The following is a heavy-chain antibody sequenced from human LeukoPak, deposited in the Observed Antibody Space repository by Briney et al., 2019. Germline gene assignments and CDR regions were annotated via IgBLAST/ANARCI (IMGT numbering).Heavy chain of an antibody. D-gene: IGHD1-26*01. CDR2: IYYSGST. CDR3: ARLESFGGLLIDY. CDR1: GGSISSSSYY. V-gene: IGHV4-39*01. J-gene: IGHJ4*02. Sequence: SETLSLTCTVSGGSISSSSYYWGWIRQPPGKGLEWIGSIYYSGSTYYNPSLKSRVTISVDTSKNQFSLKLSSVTAADTAVYYCARLESFGGLLIDYWGQGTLVTVSS.